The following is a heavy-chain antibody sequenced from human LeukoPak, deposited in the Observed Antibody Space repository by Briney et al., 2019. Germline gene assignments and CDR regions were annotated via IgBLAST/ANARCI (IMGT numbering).Heavy chain of an antibody. J-gene: IGHJ4*02. D-gene: IGHD2-15*01. CDR1: GYTFTGYY. V-gene: IGHV1-2*02. Sequence: GASVKVSCKASGYTFTGYYMHWVRQAPGQGLEWMGWINPNSGGTNYAQKFQGRVTMTRDTSISTAYMKLSRLRSDDTAVYYCARDYNPADIVVVVAATPGYWGQGTLVTVSS. CDR2: INPNSGGT. CDR3: ARDYNPADIVVVVAATPGY.